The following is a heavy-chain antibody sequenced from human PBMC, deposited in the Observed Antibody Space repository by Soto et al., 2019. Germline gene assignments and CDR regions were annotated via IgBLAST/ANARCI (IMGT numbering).Heavy chain of an antibody. J-gene: IGHJ2*01. CDR1: GGSISSYY. Sequence: QVQLQESGPGLVKPSETLSLTCTVSGGSISSYYWSWIRQPPGKGLEWIGYIYYTGSTNYNPSLMIWSTVSVDTAKCPLSLLLSFVTAAGTGVYYCANSSWYFDRWGRGTLVTVSS. V-gene: IGHV4-59*01. CDR3: ANSSWYFDR. CDR2: IYYTGST.